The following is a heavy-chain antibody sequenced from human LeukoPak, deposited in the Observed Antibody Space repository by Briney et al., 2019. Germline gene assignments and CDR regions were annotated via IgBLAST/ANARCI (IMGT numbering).Heavy chain of an antibody. CDR1: GFTFSSYS. J-gene: IGHJ4*02. CDR2: ISSSSSYI. D-gene: IGHD3-22*01. V-gene: IGHV3-21*01. Sequence: GGSLRLSCAASGFTFSSYSMNWVRQAPGKGLEWVSSISSSSSYIYYADSVKGRFTISRDNAKNSLYLQMNSLRAEDTAVYYCAKGMRGGPQAYYYDSSGYLVLTYWGQGTLVTVSS. CDR3: AKGMRGGPQAYYYDSSGYLVLTY.